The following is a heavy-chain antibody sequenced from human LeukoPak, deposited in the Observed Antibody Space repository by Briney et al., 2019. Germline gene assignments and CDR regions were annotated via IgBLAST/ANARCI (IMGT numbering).Heavy chain of an antibody. J-gene: IGHJ4*02. CDR3: AKDFDGRFLESLAPVY. V-gene: IGHV3-30*02. CDR2: MNFDGSNQ. CDR1: GFTFIIYG. Sequence: GGSLRLSCAASGFTFIIYGMHWVRQAPGKGLEWVAFMNFDGSNQYYADSVKGRFTISRDNSKNTLYLQMKSLRAEDTAVYYCAKDFDGRFLESLAPVYWGKGTLVTVSS. D-gene: IGHD3-3*01.